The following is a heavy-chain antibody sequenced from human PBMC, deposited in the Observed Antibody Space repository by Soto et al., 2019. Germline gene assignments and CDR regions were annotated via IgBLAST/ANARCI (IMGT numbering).Heavy chain of an antibody. V-gene: IGHV3-73*01. J-gene: IGHJ4*02. D-gene: IGHD5-18*01. CDR2: IRNKGNNYAT. CDR3: TARRDWTAVDPLEY. CDR1: GFTFSDSA. Sequence: PGGSLRLSCAASGFTFSDSAMHWVRQASGKGLEWVGRIRNKGNNYATAYTASVKGRFTISRDDSKNTVYLQMSSLKIDDTAVYYCTARRDWTAVDPLEYWGLGTLVTVSS.